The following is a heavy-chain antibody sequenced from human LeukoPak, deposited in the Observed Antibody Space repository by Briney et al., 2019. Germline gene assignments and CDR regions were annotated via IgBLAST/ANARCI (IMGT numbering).Heavy chain of an antibody. CDR1: GGSISSYY. CDR3: ARHVTTDTAMVGL. V-gene: IGHV4-59*08. CDR2: IYYSGST. J-gene: IGHJ4*02. Sequence: SETLSLTCTVSGGSISSYYWSWIRQPPGKGLEWIGYIYYSGSTNYNPSLKSRVTISVDTSKNQFPLKLSSVTAADTAVYYCARHVTTDTAMVGLWGQGTLVTVSS. D-gene: IGHD5-18*01.